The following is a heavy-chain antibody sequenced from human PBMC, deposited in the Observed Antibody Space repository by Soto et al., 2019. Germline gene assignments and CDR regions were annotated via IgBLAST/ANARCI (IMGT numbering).Heavy chain of an antibody. J-gene: IGHJ6*03. V-gene: IGHV1-46*03. D-gene: IGHD3-10*01. Sequence: GASVKVSCKASGYTFTSYYMHWVRQAPGQGLEWMGIINPSGGSTSYAQKFQGRVTMTRDTSTSTVYMELSSLRSEDTAVYYCARGGSGSYRTTPYYYYYMYVWGKGTTVTVSS. CDR2: INPSGGST. CDR3: ARGGSGSYRTTPYYYYYMYV. CDR1: GYTFTSYY.